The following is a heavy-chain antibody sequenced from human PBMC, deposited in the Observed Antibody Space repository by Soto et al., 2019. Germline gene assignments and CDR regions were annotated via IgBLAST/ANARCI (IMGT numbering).Heavy chain of an antibody. CDR3: TTASGELLDFDY. V-gene: IGHV3-30*03. J-gene: IGHJ4*02. D-gene: IGHD1-26*01. CDR1: GFTFSSYG. CDR2: ISSDGNTK. Sequence: QPGGSLRLSCVASGFTFSSYGIHWVRQAPGKGLEWVAVISSDGNTKYYADSVKGRFTISRDNSKNTLYLQMNSLKTEDTAVYYCTTASGELLDFDYWGQGTLVTVSS.